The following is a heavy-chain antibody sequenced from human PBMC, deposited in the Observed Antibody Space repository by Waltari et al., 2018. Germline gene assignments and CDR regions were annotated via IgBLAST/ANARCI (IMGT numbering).Heavy chain of an antibody. D-gene: IGHD3-9*01. V-gene: IGHV4-4*07. CDR3: AGRYYYYMDV. CDR2: FYVGVST. Sequence: QVQLQESGPGLMKPSETLSLTCTVSGSSITNYYWNWVRQSAGGGLEWIGRFYVGVSTAYNPSLRSRVTMSFDTSKNRFSLRLSSVTAADTAIYYCAGRYYYYMDVWGKGTTVTISS. CDR1: GSSITNYY. J-gene: IGHJ6*03.